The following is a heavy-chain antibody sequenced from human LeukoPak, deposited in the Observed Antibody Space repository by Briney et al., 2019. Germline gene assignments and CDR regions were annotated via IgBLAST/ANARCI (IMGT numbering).Heavy chain of an antibody. CDR3: AKDQNWQSGFDY. CDR2: ISWNSGSI. V-gene: IGHV3-9*01. Sequence: GGSLRLSCAASGFTFDDYAMHWVRQAPGKGLEWVSGISWNSGSIGYADSVKGRFTISRDNAKNSLYLQMNSLRAEDTAVYYCAKDQNWQSGFDYWGQGTLVTVSS. D-gene: IGHD2/OR15-2a*01. CDR1: GFTFDDYA. J-gene: IGHJ4*02.